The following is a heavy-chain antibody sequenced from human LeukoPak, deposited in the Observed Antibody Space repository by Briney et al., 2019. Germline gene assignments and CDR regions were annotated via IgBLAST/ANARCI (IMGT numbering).Heavy chain of an antibody. CDR3: ARGFSSSSGPVDY. J-gene: IGHJ4*02. CDR2: ISSSSSYI. V-gene: IGHV3-21*01. CDR1: GFTFSDYS. D-gene: IGHD6-6*01. Sequence: PGGSLRLSCAASGFTFSDYSMNWVRQAPGKGLEWVSSISSSSSYIYYADSLKGRFTISSDNAKNSLYLQMNSLRAEDTAVYYCARGFSSSSGPVDYWGQGTLVTVSS.